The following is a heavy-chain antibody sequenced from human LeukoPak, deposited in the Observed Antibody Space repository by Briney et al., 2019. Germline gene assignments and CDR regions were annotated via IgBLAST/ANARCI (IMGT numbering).Heavy chain of an antibody. CDR3: ARQPPGFFDY. CDR2: IYYSGST. Sequence: SKTLSLTCTVSGGSISSSSYYWGWIRQPPGKGLEWIGSIYYSGSTYYNPSLKSRVTLSVDTSKNQFSLKLSSVTAADTAVYYCARQPPGFFDYWGQGTLVTVSS. J-gene: IGHJ4*02. CDR1: GGSISSSSYY. V-gene: IGHV4-39*01. D-gene: IGHD3-10*01.